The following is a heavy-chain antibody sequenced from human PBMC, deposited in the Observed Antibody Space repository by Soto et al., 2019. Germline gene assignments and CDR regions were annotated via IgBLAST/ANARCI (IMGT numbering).Heavy chain of an antibody. CDR2: INNDGSST. Sequence: EVQLVEAGGGLVQPGGSLRLSCAASGFTFSSYWMHWVRQAPGKGLVWVSRINNDGSSTSYADSVKGRFTISRDNAKNTWDMQVKSQRAEEVAVYYWAREGGMTDKTIVVEPAVGNERYYMDAWGKGTMVTVSS. CDR3: AREGGMTDKTIVVEPAVGNERYYMDA. J-gene: IGHJ6*03. CDR1: GFTFSSYW. V-gene: IGHV3-74*01. D-gene: IGHD2-2*01.